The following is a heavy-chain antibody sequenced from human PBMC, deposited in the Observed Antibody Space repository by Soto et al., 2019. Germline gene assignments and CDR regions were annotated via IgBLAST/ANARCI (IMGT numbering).Heavy chain of an antibody. CDR2: IWHDGSKK. CDR3: ARVYFGGADPFDY. V-gene: IGHV3-33*01. Sequence: QVQLVESGGGVVQPGRSLRLSCAASEFTFSTYGMHWVRQAPGKGLEWVAVIWHDGSKKYYADSVKGRFTISRDNSKNPLYLKMNSLTAEATVVYYCARVYFGGADPFDYWGQGTLVTVS. D-gene: IGHD3-10*01. CDR1: EFTFSTYG. J-gene: IGHJ4*02.